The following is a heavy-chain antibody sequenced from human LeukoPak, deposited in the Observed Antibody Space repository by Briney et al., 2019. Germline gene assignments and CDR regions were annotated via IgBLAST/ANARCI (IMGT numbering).Heavy chain of an antibody. J-gene: IGHJ5*02. D-gene: IGHD2-2*01. CDR3: ARDSEYQLLFHRFDP. CDR1: GGSISSYY. V-gene: IGHV4-59*12. Sequence: PSETLSLTCTVSGGSISSYYWSWIRQPPGKRLEWIGYIYYSGSTDYNPSLKSRVTISVDKSKNQFSLKLTSVTAADTAVYYCARDSEYQLLFHRFDPWGQGTLVTVSS. CDR2: IYYSGST.